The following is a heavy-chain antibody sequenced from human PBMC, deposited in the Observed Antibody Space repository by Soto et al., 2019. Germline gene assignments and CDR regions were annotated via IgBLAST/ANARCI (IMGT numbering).Heavy chain of an antibody. CDR3: GRDLRQWLVRDYYYRIDV. J-gene: IGHJ6*02. CDR2: IIPIFGTA. Sequence: SVKVSCKASGGTFSSYAISWVRQAPGQGLEWMGGIIPIFGTANYAQKFQGRVTITADESTSTAYMELRRLRSEDTAVYHCGRDLRQWLVRDYYYRIDVWAQGTPETVS. D-gene: IGHD6-19*01. V-gene: IGHV1-69*13. CDR1: GGTFSSYA.